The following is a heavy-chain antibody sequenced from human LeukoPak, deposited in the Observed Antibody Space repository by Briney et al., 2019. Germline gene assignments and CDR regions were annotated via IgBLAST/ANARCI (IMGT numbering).Heavy chain of an antibody. D-gene: IGHD3-10*01. J-gene: IGHJ4*02. CDR2: IYYTGST. V-gene: IGHV4-59*12. Sequence: PSETLSLTCTVSGGSISGYYWSWIRQPPGKGLEWIGYIYYTGSTNYNPSLNSRVTISVDTSKNQFSLKLSSVTAADTAVYYCARPMVRGVIILGYWGQGTLVTVSS. CDR3: ARPMVRGVIILGY. CDR1: GGSISGYY.